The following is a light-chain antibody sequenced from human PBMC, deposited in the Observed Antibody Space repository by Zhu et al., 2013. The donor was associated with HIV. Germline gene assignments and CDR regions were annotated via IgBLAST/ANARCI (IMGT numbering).Light chain of an antibody. CDR2: SAS. CDR3: HQYYRTPQT. CDR1: QSVSSN. V-gene: IGKV3-15*01. J-gene: IGKJ1*01. Sequence: EIVMTQSPATLSVSPGERATLSCRASQSVSSNLAWYQQKPGQAPRLLIYSASTRATGIPARFSGSGSGTEFTLTISSLQAEDVAVYYCHQYYRTPQTFGQGTKVEIK.